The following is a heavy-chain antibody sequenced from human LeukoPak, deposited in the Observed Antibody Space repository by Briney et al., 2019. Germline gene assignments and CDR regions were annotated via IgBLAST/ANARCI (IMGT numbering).Heavy chain of an antibody. CDR1: GYTFTGYY. D-gene: IGHD6-19*01. V-gene: IGHV1-2*02. CDR2: INPNSGGT. J-gene: IGHJ5*02. CDR3: ARDIAVAGTIWFDP. Sequence: ASVKVSCKASGYTFTGYYMHWVRQAPGQGLEWMGWINPNSGGTNYAQKFQGRVTMTRDTSISTAHMELSRLRSDDTAVYYCARDIAVAGTIWFDPWGQGTLVTVSS.